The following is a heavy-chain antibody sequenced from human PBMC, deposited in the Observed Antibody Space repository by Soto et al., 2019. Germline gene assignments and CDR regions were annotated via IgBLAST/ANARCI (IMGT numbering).Heavy chain of an antibody. D-gene: IGHD5-12*01. Sequence: QVPLQQWGAGLLKPSETLSLNCAVNGGSLSGYYWSWIRQPPGKGLEWIGEIKDGGYTNYSPSLKSRATISSDRSNNQFSRRLNSVTAADTGVYYCARGQEGVVATHWDQGARVTVSS. CDR1: GGSLSGYY. V-gene: IGHV4-34*01. J-gene: IGHJ4*02. CDR3: ARGQEGVVATH. CDR2: IKDGGYT.